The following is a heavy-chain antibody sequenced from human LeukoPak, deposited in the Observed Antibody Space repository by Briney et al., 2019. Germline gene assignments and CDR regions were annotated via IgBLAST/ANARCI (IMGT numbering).Heavy chain of an antibody. D-gene: IGHD3-3*01. CDR2: IRYDGSNK. Sequence: GGYLRLSCAASGFTFSSYGMHWVRQAPGKGLEWVAFIRYDGSNKYYADSVKGRFTISRDNSKNTLYLQMNSLRAEDTAVYYCAKTYYDFWSGYYRANWFDPWGQGTLVTVSS. J-gene: IGHJ5*02. CDR1: GFTFSSYG. CDR3: AKTYYDFWSGYYRANWFDP. V-gene: IGHV3-30*02.